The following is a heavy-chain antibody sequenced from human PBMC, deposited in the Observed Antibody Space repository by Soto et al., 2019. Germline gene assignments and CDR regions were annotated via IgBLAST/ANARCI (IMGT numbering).Heavy chain of an antibody. Sequence: QVQLVQSGGEVKRPGASVKVSCKTSGYTFSNYGINWVRQAPGQPLEWLGWISLYSDGTNYAQKFQGRVSMTTDASTTTAYMELRTLGSDDTAVYYFARVVPGAEAWFGPWCEGTLVTVSS. CDR3: ARVVPGAEAWFGP. D-gene: IGHD2-2*01. J-gene: IGHJ5*02. CDR1: GYTFSNYG. CDR2: ISLYSDGT. V-gene: IGHV1-18*01.